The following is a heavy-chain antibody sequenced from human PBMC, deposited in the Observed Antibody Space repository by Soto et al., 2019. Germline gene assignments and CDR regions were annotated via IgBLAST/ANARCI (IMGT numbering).Heavy chain of an antibody. Sequence: LQLQESGPGLVKPSETLSLTCSVSGGSISNTSYYWGWIRQSPGKGLEWLGNIYFSGTAYYTPSLHSRVTMSVDTSKNQCSVHFNSMTAADTGVYYCASGAPGPIPNSYSDFWGQGTLVTVSS. CDR3: ASGAPGPIPNSYSDF. D-gene: IGHD2-15*01. CDR2: IYFSGTA. CDR1: GGSISNTSYY. V-gene: IGHV4-39*01. J-gene: IGHJ4*02.